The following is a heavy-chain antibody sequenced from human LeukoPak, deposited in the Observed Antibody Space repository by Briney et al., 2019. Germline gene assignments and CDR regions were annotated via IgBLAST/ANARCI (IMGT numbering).Heavy chain of an antibody. CDR3: ARDSHSSSWGYYFDY. CDR2: ISGSGGTT. D-gene: IGHD6-13*01. J-gene: IGHJ4*02. Sequence: GGSLRLSCAASGFPFSSYTMSWVRQAPGKGLEWVSAISGSGGTTYYADSVKGRFTISRDNSKNTLYLQMNSLRAEDTAVYYCARDSHSSSWGYYFDYWGQGTLVTVSS. CDR1: GFPFSSYT. V-gene: IGHV3-23*01.